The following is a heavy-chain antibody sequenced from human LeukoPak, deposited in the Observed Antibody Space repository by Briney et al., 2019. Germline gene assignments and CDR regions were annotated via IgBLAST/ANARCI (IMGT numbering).Heavy chain of an antibody. D-gene: IGHD3-10*01. V-gene: IGHV4-61*01. CDR2: IYYSGST. CDR1: GGSVSSGSYY. Sequence: SETLSLTCTVSGGSVSSGSYYWNWIRQPPGEGLEWIGYIYYSGSTNYNPSLKSRVTISVDTSKNQFSLKLSSVTAADTAVYYCARGGWLDPWGQGTLVTVSS. CDR3: ARGGWLDP. J-gene: IGHJ5*02.